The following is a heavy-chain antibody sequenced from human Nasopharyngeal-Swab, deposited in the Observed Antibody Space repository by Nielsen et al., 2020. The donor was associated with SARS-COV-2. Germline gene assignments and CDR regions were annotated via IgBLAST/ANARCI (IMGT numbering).Heavy chain of an antibody. V-gene: IGHV3-73*01. CDR2: IRSKGNTYAT. J-gene: IGHJ4*02. CDR3: TRCGGGCYSGRDY. CDR1: WFTFSDSA. Sequence: GEPLKISCAASWFTFSDSAIHWVRQASGEGVEWVCRIRSKGNTYATAYAASVKGRFIIFRDDPTNTAYLQMNSLKTEDTAVYYCTRCGGGCYSGRDYWGQGTLVTVSS. D-gene: IGHD2-15*01.